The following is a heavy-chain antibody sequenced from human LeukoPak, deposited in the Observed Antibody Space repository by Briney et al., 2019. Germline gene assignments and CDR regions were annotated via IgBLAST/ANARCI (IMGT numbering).Heavy chain of an antibody. D-gene: IGHD2-2*01. CDR1: GFTFSSYS. CDR2: ISSSSSYI. J-gene: IGHJ4*02. CDR3: ARSLNIVVVPAAMDY. Sequence: PGGSLRLSCAASGFTFSSYSMNWVRQAPGKGLEWVSSISSSSSYIYYADSVKGRFTISRDNAKNSLYLQMNSLRAEDTAVYYCARSLNIVVVPAAMDYWGQGTLVTVSS. V-gene: IGHV3-21*01.